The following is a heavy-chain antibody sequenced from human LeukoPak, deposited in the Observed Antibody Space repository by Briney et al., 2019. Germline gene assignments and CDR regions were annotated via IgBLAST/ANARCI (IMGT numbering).Heavy chain of an antibody. D-gene: IGHD3-22*01. CDR1: GFTFSSYA. CDR2: ISYDGSNK. J-gene: IGHJ4*02. V-gene: IGHV3-30-3*01. CDR3: AKGAGTYYYDSSGYPRGTSLRFFDY. Sequence: GGSLRLSCAASGFTFSSYAMHWVRQAPGKGLEWVAVISYDGSNKYYADSVKGRFTISRDNSKNTLYLQMNSLRAEDTAVYYCAKGAGTYYYDSSGYPRGTSLRFFDYWGQGTLVTVSS.